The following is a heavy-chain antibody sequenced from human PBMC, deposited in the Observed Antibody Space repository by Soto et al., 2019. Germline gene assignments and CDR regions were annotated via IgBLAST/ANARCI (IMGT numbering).Heavy chain of an antibody. CDR3: ARDSVTVTTYXMDV. CDR2: ISSSSSTI. D-gene: IGHD4-17*01. V-gene: IGHV3-48*01. CDR1: GFTFSSYS. Sequence: GGSLRLSCAASGFTFSSYSMNWVRQAPGKGLEWVSYISSSSSTIYYADSVKGRFTISRDNAKNSLYLQMNSLRAEDTAVYYCARDSVTVTTYXMDVWGKGTTVTVSS. J-gene: IGHJ6*03.